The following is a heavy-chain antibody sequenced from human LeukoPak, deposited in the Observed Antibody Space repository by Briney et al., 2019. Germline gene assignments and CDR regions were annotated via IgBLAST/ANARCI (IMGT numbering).Heavy chain of an antibody. CDR1: GGSMDNYY. D-gene: IGHD4-4*01. J-gene: IGHJ4*02. CDR3: ARGTVPGPFDY. Sequence: EPSETLSLTCTVSGGSMDNYYWSWIRQPAGKGLEVIGRIFTSGTTRYNPSLKSRVTMFVDKSKDHFSLKLTSVTAADTAVYYCARGTVPGPFDYWGQGTLVTVSS. V-gene: IGHV4-4*07. CDR2: IFTSGTT.